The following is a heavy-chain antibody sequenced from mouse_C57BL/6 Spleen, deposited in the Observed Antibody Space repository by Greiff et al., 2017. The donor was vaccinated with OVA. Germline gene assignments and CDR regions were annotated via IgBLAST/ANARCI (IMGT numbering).Heavy chain of an antibody. CDR3: ARQEMRGYGYDDGYAMDY. CDR1: GFSLTSYG. Sequence: QVQLKESGPGLVAPSQSLSITCTVSGFSLTSYGVHWVRQPPGKGLEWLVVIWSDGSTTYNSALKSRLSISKDNSKSQVFLKMNSLQTDDTAMYYCARQEMRGYGYDDGYAMDYWGQGTSVTVSS. CDR2: IWSDGST. J-gene: IGHJ4*01. V-gene: IGHV2-6-1*01. D-gene: IGHD2-2*01.